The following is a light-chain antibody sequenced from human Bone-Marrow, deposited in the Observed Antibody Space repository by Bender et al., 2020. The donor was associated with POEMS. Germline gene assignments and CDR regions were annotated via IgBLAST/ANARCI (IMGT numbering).Light chain of an antibody. V-gene: IGLV1-44*01. Sequence: QSVLTQPPSVSGTPGQRVTISCSGSGSNIGGYPVNWYQQLPGTAPRLLIYTNNERPSGVPDRFSGSKSCTSASLAITGLQSDDDAIYFCVAWDASLNGWVFGGGTKLTVL. J-gene: IGLJ3*02. CDR1: GSNIGGYP. CDR3: VAWDASLNGWV. CDR2: TNN.